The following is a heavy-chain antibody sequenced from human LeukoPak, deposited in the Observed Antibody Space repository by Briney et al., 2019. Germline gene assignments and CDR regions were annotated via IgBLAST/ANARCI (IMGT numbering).Heavy chain of an antibody. Sequence: ETLSLTCTVSGGSISSYFWNWIRQPAGRGLEWIGRIYTSGSANYNPSLTSRVTMSVDTSKNQFSLKLSSVTAADTAVYYCARDQNYYDSTLDYWGQGTLVTVSS. D-gene: IGHD3-22*01. CDR3: ARDQNYYDSTLDY. V-gene: IGHV4-4*07. CDR2: IYTSGSA. J-gene: IGHJ4*02. CDR1: GGSISSYF.